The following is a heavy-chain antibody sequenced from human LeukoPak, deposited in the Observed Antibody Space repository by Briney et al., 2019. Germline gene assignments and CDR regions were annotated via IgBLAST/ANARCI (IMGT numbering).Heavy chain of an antibody. V-gene: IGHV3-23*01. J-gene: IGHJ4*02. CDR3: AKGSSGWYWRFDY. CDR1: GSTFSSYA. CDR2: INGGGGTT. D-gene: IGHD6-19*01. Sequence: GGSLRLSCAASGSTFSSYAMSWVRQAPGKGLEWVSGINGGGGTTYYADSVKGRFTISRDNSKNTLYLQVNSLRAEDTAVYYCAKGSSGWYWRFDYWGQGTLVTVSS.